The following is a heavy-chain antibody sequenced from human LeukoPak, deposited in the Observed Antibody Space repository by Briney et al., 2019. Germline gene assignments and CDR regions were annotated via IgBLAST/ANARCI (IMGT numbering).Heavy chain of an antibody. D-gene: IGHD2-21*02. CDR1: GFTFGDYA. CDR3: TRDGRPHCGGDCYLSSDY. J-gene: IGHJ4*02. Sequence: PGGSLRLSCTASGFTFGDYAMSWVRQAPGKGLEWVGFIRSKAYGGTTEYAASVKGRFTISRDDSKSIAYLQMNSLKTEATAVYYCTRDGRPHCGGDCYLSSDYWGQGTLVTVSS. CDR2: IRSKAYGGTT. V-gene: IGHV3-49*04.